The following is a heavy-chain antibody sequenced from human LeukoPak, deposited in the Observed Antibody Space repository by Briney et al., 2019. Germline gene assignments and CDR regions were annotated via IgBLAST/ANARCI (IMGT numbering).Heavy chain of an antibody. Sequence: GGSLRLSCAASGFTVSSNYMSWVRQAPGRGLEWVSSVSSTSSYMYYADSVKGRFTISRDNPKNSLYLQMTSLRAEDTAVYYCAKEGRDGFNYDYWGQGTLVTVSS. CDR2: VSSTSSYM. CDR1: GFTVSSNY. V-gene: IGHV3-21*01. CDR3: AKEGRDGFNYDY. J-gene: IGHJ4*02. D-gene: IGHD5-24*01.